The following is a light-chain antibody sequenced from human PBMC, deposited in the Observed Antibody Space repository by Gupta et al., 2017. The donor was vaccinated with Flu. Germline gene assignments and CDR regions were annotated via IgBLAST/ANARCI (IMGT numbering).Light chain of an antibody. Sequence: QSALPQPASVSGSPGQSITTSCTGTSSDVGSYSFVSWYQQYPGKAPKLMIYEVSNRPSGVSNRFSGSKSGNTASLTITGLQAEDEADYYCSSYTSSSTPVIFGGGTKLTVL. CDR3: SSYTSSSTPVI. CDR1: SSDVGSYSF. CDR2: EVS. V-gene: IGLV2-14*01. J-gene: IGLJ2*01.